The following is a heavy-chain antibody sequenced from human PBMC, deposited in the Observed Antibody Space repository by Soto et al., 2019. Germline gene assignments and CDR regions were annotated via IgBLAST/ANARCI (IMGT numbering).Heavy chain of an antibody. V-gene: IGHV4-39*01. CDR2: FWSTGAT. D-gene: IGHD6-13*01. Sequence: SETQSLTCTVSGDSIRSGTYSWDWLRQSPGKGLEWIGCFWSTGATYYNPSLKGRLTISLDTSKNQFSLNLNSVTAADTAVHFCARRPLAYFDYWGRGTQVTVSS. CDR1: GDSIRSGTYS. J-gene: IGHJ4*02. CDR3: ARRPLAYFDY.